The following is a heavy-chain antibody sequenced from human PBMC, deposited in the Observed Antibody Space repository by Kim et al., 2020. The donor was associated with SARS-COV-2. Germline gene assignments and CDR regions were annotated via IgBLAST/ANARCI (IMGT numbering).Heavy chain of an antibody. CDR2: ISGNGVT. J-gene: IGHJ3*01. CDR1: GFTFSSYA. CDR3: AKDFGYCTGTSCYAFDV. Sequence: GGSLRLSCAASGFTFSSYAMIWVRQAPGKGLEWVSSISGNGVTYYDDPRKGRFTISRINSNNKLFLQMNSLRTEDTAVYYCAKDFGYCTGTSCYAFDVWGQGTMVTVSS. D-gene: IGHD2-2*01. V-gene: IGHV3-23*01.